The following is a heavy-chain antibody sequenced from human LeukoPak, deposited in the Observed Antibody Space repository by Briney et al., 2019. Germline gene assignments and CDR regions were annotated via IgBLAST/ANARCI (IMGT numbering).Heavy chain of an antibody. CDR2: IYTSGST. CDR3: ARSQWGYYDSSGYYWVY. Sequence: SETLSLTCTVSGGSISSGSYYWSWIRQPAGKGLEWIGRIYTSGSTNYNPSLKSRVTISVDTSKNQFSLKLSSVTAAGTAVYYCARSQWGYYDSSGYYWVYWGQGTLVTVSS. CDR1: GGSISSGSYY. D-gene: IGHD3-22*01. J-gene: IGHJ4*02. V-gene: IGHV4-61*02.